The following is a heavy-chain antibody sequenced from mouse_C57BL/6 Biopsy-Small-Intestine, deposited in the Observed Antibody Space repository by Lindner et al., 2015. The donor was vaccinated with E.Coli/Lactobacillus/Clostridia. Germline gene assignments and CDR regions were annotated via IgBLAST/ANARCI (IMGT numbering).Heavy chain of an antibody. Sequence: VQLQESGPELVKSGASVKISCKASGYSFTGNYMNWVKQGPEKSLEWIGEINPSTGTTTYNQKFRAKATLTVDKSSSTAYMQSESLTSEDSAVYYCARREVYYFDYWGQGTTLTVSS. CDR1: GYSFTGNY. V-gene: IGHV1-42*01. CDR2: INPSTGTT. CDR3: ARREVYYFDY. J-gene: IGHJ2*01.